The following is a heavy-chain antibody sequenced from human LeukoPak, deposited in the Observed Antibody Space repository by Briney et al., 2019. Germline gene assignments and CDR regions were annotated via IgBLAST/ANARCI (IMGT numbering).Heavy chain of an antibody. CDR2: IFASGST. J-gene: IGHJ4*02. CDR3: AGAWIQLHFDY. Sequence: SETLSLTCTVSGGSISSYSWSWIRQPAGKGLEWIGRIFASGSTKYNPSLKSRVTMSVETSKKQFSLKLSSVTAADTAVYYCAGAWIQLHFDYWGQGTLVTVSS. V-gene: IGHV4-4*07. D-gene: IGHD5-18*01. CDR1: GGSISSYS.